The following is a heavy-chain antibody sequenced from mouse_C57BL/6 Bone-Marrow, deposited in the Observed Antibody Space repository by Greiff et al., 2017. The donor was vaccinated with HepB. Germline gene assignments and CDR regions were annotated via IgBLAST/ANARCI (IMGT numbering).Heavy chain of an antibody. V-gene: IGHV8-8*01. CDR3: ANRRDYGSSSHWYFDV. Sequence: QVTLKESGPGILQPSQTLSLTCSFSGFSLSTFGMGVGWIRQPSGKGLEWLAHIWWDDDKYYNPALKSRLTISKDTSKNQVFLKIANVDTADTATYYCANRRDYGSSSHWYFDVWGTGTTVTVSS. D-gene: IGHD1-1*01. J-gene: IGHJ1*03. CDR2: IWWDDDK. CDR1: GFSLSTFGMG.